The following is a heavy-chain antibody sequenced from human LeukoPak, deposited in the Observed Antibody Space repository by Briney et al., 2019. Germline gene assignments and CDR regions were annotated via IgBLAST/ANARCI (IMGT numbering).Heavy chain of an antibody. J-gene: IGHJ4*02. Sequence: GGSLRLSCAASGFTFDDYAMHWVRQAPGKGLEWVSGISWNSGSIGYADSVKGRFTISRDNAKNSLYLQMNSLRAEDMALYYCAKDQGIAATGSFDYLGQGTLVTVSS. V-gene: IGHV3-9*03. CDR2: ISWNSGSI. CDR3: AKDQGIAATGSFDY. D-gene: IGHD6-13*01. CDR1: GFTFDDYA.